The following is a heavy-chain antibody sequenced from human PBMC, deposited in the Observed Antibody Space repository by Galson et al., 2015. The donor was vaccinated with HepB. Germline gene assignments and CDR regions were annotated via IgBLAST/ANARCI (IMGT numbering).Heavy chain of an antibody. CDR3: ARSLRYSDY. CDR1: GYSISNAYY. J-gene: IGHJ4*02. Sequence: ETLSLTCAVSGYSISNAYYWGWIRQPPGKGLEWIGSIFHSGNTYHNPSLKSRVTISVDTSKNQFSLKLGSVTAADTAVYYCARSLRYSDYWGQGNLVTVPS. D-gene: IGHD1-1*01. V-gene: IGHV4-38-2*01. CDR2: IFHSGNT.